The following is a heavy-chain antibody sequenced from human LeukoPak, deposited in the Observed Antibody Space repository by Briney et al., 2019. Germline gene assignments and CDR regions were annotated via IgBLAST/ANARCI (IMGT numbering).Heavy chain of an antibody. D-gene: IGHD6-13*01. CDR1: GFTFSSYA. J-gene: IGHJ6*02. CDR3: ARVRYSSSWDV. CDR2: IYSGGST. V-gene: IGHV3-53*04. Sequence: TGGSLRLSCAASGFTFSSYAMSWVRQAPGKGLEWVSAIYSGGSTYYADSVKGRFTISRHNSKNTLYLQMNSLRAEDPAVYYCARVRYSSSWDVWGQGTTVTVSS.